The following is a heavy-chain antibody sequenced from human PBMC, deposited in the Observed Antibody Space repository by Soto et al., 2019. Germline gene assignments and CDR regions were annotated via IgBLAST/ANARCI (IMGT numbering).Heavy chain of an antibody. D-gene: IGHD3-10*01. CDR2: IDPSGGRI. J-gene: IGHJ6*02. CDR3: VRAAFGLVARGCGMDV. CDR1: GNTVTSYY. Sequence: QMQLVQSGAEVKKPGASVKVSCEASGNTVTSYYLHWVRQAPGQGPEWMGVIDPSGGRIEYAQKFQGRLTMTRDTSTVTVYMGLSRLRSEDTAVYCCVRAAFGLVARGCGMDVWGQGTTVTVSS. V-gene: IGHV1-46*01.